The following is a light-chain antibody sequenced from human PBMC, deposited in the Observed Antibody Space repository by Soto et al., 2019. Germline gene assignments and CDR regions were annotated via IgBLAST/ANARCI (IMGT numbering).Light chain of an antibody. CDR2: GAS. J-gene: IGKJ4*01. Sequence: EIVLTQSPGTLSLSQGETATLSCRASQSVSSNYLAWYQQKPGQAPRLLIYGASTRATGIPDRFSGSGSATDFTLIISRLEPEDFAVYYCQQYGTSPPLTFGGGTKVDIK. V-gene: IGKV3-20*01. CDR3: QQYGTSPPLT. CDR1: QSVSSNY.